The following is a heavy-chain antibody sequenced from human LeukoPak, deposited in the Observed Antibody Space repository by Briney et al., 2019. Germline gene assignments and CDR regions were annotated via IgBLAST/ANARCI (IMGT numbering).Heavy chain of an antibody. CDR1: GFTFSSYA. CDR2: ISYDGSNK. CDR3: ARERYRGYYDYVWGSYVLGAFDI. D-gene: IGHD3-16*01. J-gene: IGHJ3*02. V-gene: IGHV3-30-3*01. Sequence: GGSLRLSCAASGFTFSSYAMHWIRQAPGKGLEWVAVISYDGSNKYYADSVKGRFTISRDNSKNTLYLQMNSLRAEDTAVYYCARERYRGYYDYVWGSYVLGAFDIWGQGTMVTVSS.